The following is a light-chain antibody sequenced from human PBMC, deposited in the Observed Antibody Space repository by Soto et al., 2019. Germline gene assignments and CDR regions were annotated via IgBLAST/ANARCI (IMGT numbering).Light chain of an antibody. V-gene: IGKV1-5*03. Sequence: DIPMTQSPSALSASVGDGVTITCRASLRIGSWLAWYQQKPGKAPKLLIYKATNLQSGVPSRFSGSGSGTDFSLTISSLQPVDSATYFCQQYNDFQYTFGPGTKLEI. CDR1: LRIGSW. J-gene: IGKJ2*01. CDR3: QQYNDFQYT. CDR2: KAT.